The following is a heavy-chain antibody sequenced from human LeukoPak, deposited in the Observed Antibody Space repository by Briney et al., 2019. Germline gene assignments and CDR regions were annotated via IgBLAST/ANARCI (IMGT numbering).Heavy chain of an antibody. CDR1: GYTFTSYA. Sequence: ASVNVSCKASGYTFTSYAMHWVRQAPGQRLEWMGWINAGNGNTKYSQKFQGRVTITRDTSASTAYMELSSLRSEGTAVYYCARGDGVGYFDYWGQGTLVTVSS. CDR2: INAGNGNT. D-gene: IGHD2-8*01. J-gene: IGHJ4*02. CDR3: ARGDGVGYFDY. V-gene: IGHV1-3*01.